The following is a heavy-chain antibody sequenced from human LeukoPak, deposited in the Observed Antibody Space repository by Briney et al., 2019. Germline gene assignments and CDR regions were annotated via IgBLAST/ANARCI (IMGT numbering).Heavy chain of an antibody. CDR3: ARGSYDYVWGSYRYPDY. D-gene: IGHD3-16*02. Sequence: ASVKVSCKASGYTFTSYDINWVRQATGQGLEWMGWMNPNSGNTGCAQKFQGRVTMTRNTSISTAYMELSSLRSEDTAVYYCARGSYDYVWGSYRYPDYWGQGTLVTVSS. V-gene: IGHV1-8*01. CDR2: MNPNSGNT. J-gene: IGHJ4*02. CDR1: GYTFTSYD.